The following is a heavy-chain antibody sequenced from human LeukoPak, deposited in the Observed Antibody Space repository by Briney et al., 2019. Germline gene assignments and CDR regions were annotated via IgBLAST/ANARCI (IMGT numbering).Heavy chain of an antibody. Sequence: ASVKVSFKVSGYTLTELSMHWVRQAPGKGLEWMGGFDPEDGETIYAQKFQGRVTMTEDTSTDTAYMELSSLRSEDTAVYYCATVSTRDSYVDYFDYWGQGTLVTVSS. V-gene: IGHV1-24*01. CDR3: ATVSTRDSYVDYFDY. CDR1: GYTLTELS. CDR2: FDPEDGET. D-gene: IGHD5-18*01. J-gene: IGHJ4*02.